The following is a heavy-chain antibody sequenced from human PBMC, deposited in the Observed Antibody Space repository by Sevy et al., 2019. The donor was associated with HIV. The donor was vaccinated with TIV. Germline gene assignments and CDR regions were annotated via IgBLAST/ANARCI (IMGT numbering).Heavy chain of an antibody. J-gene: IGHJ6*02. CDR3: ARSRARYYDFWSGYPKSYGMDV. CDR2: MNPNSGKT. D-gene: IGHD3-3*01. Sequence: ASVKVSCKASGYTFTSYDINWVRQATGQGREWMGGMNPNSGKTGYAQKFQGRVTMTRNTSISTAYMELSSLRSEDTAVYYCARSRARYYDFWSGYPKSYGMDVWGQGTTVTVSS. V-gene: IGHV1-8*01. CDR1: GYTFTSYD.